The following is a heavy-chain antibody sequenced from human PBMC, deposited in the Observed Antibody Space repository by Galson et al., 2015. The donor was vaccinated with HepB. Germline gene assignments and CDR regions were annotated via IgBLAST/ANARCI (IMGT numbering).Heavy chain of an antibody. D-gene: IGHD4-23*01. CDR3: AREVKVVTPPIYYYYGMDV. J-gene: IGHJ6*02. Sequence: SLRLSCAASGFTFSSYWMSWVRQAPGKGLEWVADIKQDGSEKYYVDSVKGRFTISRDNAKNSLYLQMNSLRAEDTAVYYCAREVKVVTPPIYYYYGMDVWGQGTTVTVSS. V-gene: IGHV3-7*03. CDR2: IKQDGSEK. CDR1: GFTFSSYW.